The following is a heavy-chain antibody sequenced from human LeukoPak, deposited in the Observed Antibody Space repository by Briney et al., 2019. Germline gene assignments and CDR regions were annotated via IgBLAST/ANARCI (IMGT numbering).Heavy chain of an antibody. CDR1: GFTFSSYW. J-gene: IGHJ5*02. D-gene: IGHD2-15*01. V-gene: IGHV3-74*01. CDR2: INSDGSST. CDR3: ARGIGYCSGGSCYSEGMLRNWFDP. Sequence: GGSLRLSCAASGFTFSSYWMHWVRQAPGKGLVWVSRINSDGSSTSYADSVKGRFTISRDNAKNTLYLQMNSLRAEDTAVYYCARGIGYCSGGSCYSEGMLRNWFDPWGQGTLVTVSS.